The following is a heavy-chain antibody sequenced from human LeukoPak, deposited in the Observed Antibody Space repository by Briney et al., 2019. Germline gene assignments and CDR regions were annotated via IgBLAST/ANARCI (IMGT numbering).Heavy chain of an antibody. CDR3: ARWAITMVRGATGIAFDI. V-gene: IGHV4-4*02. CDR2: IYHSGST. Sequence: KPSETLSLTCTVSGGSISSYYWSWVRQPPGKGLGWIGEIYHSGSTNYNPSLKSRVTISVDKSKNQFSLKLSSVTAADTAVYYCARWAITMVRGATGIAFDIWGQGTMVTVSS. J-gene: IGHJ3*02. CDR1: GGSISSYY. D-gene: IGHD3-10*01.